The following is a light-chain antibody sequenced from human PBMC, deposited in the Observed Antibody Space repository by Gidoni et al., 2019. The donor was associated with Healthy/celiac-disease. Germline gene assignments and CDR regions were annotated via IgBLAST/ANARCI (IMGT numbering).Light chain of an antibody. CDR3: QQYDNLPFT. V-gene: IGKV1-33*01. Sequence: IQMTQSPSSLSASVGDRVTITCQASQDIPNYLNCYQQKPGKAPKLLIYDASNLETGVPSRFSGSGSGTDFTFTISSLQPEDIATYYCQQYDNLPFTFGPGTKVEIK. CDR1: QDIPNY. CDR2: DAS. J-gene: IGKJ3*01.